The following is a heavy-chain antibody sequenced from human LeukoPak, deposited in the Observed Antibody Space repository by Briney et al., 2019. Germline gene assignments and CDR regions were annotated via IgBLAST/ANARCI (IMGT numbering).Heavy chain of an antibody. V-gene: IGHV3-23*01. Sequence: GGSLRLSCAASGFTFSDYYMNWVRQAPGKGLEWVSSIIGAGGSTYYADSVKGRFTISRDNSKNTLYLQMNSLRAEDTAVYYCAKRGEESGSAAKYYFDFRGQGTLVTVSS. CDR2: IIGAGGST. CDR1: GFTFSDYY. J-gene: IGHJ4*02. CDR3: AKRGEESGSAAKYYFDF. D-gene: IGHD3-10*01.